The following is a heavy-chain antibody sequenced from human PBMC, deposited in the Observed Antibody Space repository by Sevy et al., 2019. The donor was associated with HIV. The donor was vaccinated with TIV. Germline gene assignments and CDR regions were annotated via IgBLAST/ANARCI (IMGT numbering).Heavy chain of an antibody. J-gene: IGHJ3*02. D-gene: IGHD3-3*02. V-gene: IGHV3-23*01. CDR3: ARDGRGISAFDI. Sequence: GGSLRLPCTASEFTFSSHAVSWVRQAPGKGLEWVSAISGNGENTHYADSVRGRFTISRDNFKNTLYLQMNSLRAEDTALHYCARDGRGISAFDIWGQGTMVTVSS. CDR2: ISGNGENT. CDR1: EFTFSSHA.